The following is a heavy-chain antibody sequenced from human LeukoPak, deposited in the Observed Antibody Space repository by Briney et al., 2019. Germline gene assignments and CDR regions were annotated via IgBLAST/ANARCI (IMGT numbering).Heavy chain of an antibody. CDR1: GGSISSYY. CDR3: ARENSGSYREFDY. Sequence: SETLSLTCTVSGGSISSYYWSWIRQPAGKGLEWIGRIYTSGSTNYNASLRSRVSMSVDTSKNQFSLKPSSVTAADTAVFYCARENSGSYREFDYWGQGTLVTVSS. D-gene: IGHD1-26*01. V-gene: IGHV4-4*07. CDR2: IYTSGST. J-gene: IGHJ4*02.